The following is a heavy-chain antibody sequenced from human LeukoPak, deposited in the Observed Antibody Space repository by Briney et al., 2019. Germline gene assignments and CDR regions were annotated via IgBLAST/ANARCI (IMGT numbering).Heavy chain of an antibody. J-gene: IGHJ4*02. CDR1: GYNFPNYW. CDR3: ATIGNYEGF. Sequence: GESLKISCKGSGYNFPNYWIGWVRQMTGKGLEWRGIIYPDDSDTRYSPSFQGQVTISADKSITTAYLQWSSLKASDSAMYYCATIGNYEGFWGQGTLVTVSS. CDR2: IYPDDSDT. V-gene: IGHV5-51*01. D-gene: IGHD1-7*01.